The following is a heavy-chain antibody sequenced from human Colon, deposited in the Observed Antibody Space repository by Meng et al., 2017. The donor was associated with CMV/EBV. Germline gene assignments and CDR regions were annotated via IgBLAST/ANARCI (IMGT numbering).Heavy chain of an antibody. D-gene: IGHD1-1*01. CDR2: MSSSGSIS. V-gene: IGHV3-48*03. J-gene: IGHJ4*02. Sequence: GESLKISCAVSGFTLSNYEMNWVRQAPGKGLEWISYMSSSGSISYYADSVKGRFTISRDTAKNSLFLQMNSLRAEDTAIYYCARDPEDDPLPTFDYWGQGTLVTVSS. CDR1: GFTLSNYE. CDR3: ARDPEDDPLPTFDY.